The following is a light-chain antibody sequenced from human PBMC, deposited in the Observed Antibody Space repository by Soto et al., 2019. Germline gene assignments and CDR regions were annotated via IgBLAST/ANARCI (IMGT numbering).Light chain of an antibody. CDR1: SGHSSSA. Sequence: QPVLTQSPSASASLGASVRLTCTLSSGHSSSAIAWHQQQPEKGPRYLMRLNSDGSHTKGDGIPDRFSGSSSGAERYLTISSLQSEDEADYYCQTWGTGMWVFGGGTKLTFL. J-gene: IGLJ3*02. V-gene: IGLV4-69*01. CDR2: LNSDGSH. CDR3: QTWGTGMWV.